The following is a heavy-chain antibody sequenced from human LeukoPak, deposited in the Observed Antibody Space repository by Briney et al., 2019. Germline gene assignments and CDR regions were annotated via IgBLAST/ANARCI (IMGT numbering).Heavy chain of an antibody. CDR2: IKQDGSDK. CDR3: AKDRQFRSGWHYFDY. V-gene: IGHV3-7*01. Sequence: GGSLRLSCAASGFTFSSYWMTWVRQAPGKGLEWVANIKQDGSDKYYVDSVKGRFTISRDNAENSLYLQMSSLRAEDTAVYYCAKDRQFRSGWHYFDYWGQGTLVTVSS. D-gene: IGHD6-19*01. CDR1: GFTFSSYW. J-gene: IGHJ4*02.